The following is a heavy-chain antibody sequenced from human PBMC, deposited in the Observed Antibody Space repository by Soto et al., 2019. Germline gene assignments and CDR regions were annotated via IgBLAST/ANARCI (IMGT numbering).Heavy chain of an antibody. CDR2: INHSGST. J-gene: IGHJ6*02. Sequence: SLTCAVYGGSFSGYYWSWIRQPPGKGLEWIGEINHSGSTNYNPSLKSRVTISVDTSKNQFSLKLSSVTAADTAVYYCARGTRYYYYGMDVWGQGTTVTVSS. CDR1: GGSFSGYY. V-gene: IGHV4-34*01. CDR3: ARGTRYYYYGMDV.